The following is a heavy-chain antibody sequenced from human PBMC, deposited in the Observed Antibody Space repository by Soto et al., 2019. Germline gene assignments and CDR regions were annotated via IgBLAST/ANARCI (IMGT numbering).Heavy chain of an antibody. CDR1: GFTFSSYG. D-gene: IGHD3-3*01. CDR2: ISYDGSNK. CDR3: AKSLGITTYYFDY. V-gene: IGHV3-30*18. Sequence: GGSLRLSCAASGFTFSSYGMHWVRQAPGKGLEWVAVISYDGSNKYYADSVKGRFTISRDNSKNTLYLQMNSLRAEDTAVYYCAKSLGITTYYFDYWGQGTLVTVSS. J-gene: IGHJ4*02.